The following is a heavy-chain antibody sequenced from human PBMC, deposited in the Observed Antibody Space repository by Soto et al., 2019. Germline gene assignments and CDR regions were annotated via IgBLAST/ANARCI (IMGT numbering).Heavy chain of an antibody. CDR2: IYYSGST. Sequence: SETLSLTCTVSGGSISSSSYYWGWIRQPPGKGLEWIGSIYYSGSTYYNPSLRSRVTISIDTSKNQFSLQLSSVTAADTAVYFCARYPRLDCWGQGTLVTVSS. CDR1: GGSISSSSYY. V-gene: IGHV4-39*07. CDR3: ARYPRLDC. J-gene: IGHJ4*02.